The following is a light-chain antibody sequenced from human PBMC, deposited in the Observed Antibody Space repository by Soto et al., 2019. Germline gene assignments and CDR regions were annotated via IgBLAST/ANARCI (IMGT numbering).Light chain of an antibody. CDR1: SSNIGKNF. J-gene: IGLJ3*02. CDR2: DND. V-gene: IGLV1-51*01. Sequence: QSVLTQPPSVSAAPGQQVTISCSGGSSNIGKNFVSWYQQVPGTAPKLLIYDNDKRPSGIPDRYFASRVDTSATLTITGLQTGDEADYYCGTWDNSMDAWLFVGGTKLTVL. CDR3: GTWDNSMDAWL.